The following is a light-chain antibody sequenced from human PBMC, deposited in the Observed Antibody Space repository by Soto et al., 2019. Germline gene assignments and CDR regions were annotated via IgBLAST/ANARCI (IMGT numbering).Light chain of an antibody. CDR3: QQYNSYPLT. CDR2: GVY. Sequence: EIVMTQSPTILSVSPGERATLSCRASQSVSSNLAWYQQKPGQAPRLLIYGVYTRAPGIPARFSGSGSGTEFTLTISSLQSEDFAVYYCQQYNSYPLTFGGGTKVEIK. J-gene: IGKJ4*01. CDR1: QSVSSN. V-gene: IGKV3D-15*01.